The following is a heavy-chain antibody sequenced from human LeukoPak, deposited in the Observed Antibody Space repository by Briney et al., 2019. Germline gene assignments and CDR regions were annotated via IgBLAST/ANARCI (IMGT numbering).Heavy chain of an antibody. J-gene: IGHJ4*02. D-gene: IGHD3-10*02. Sequence: GGSLRLSCAASGFTFSSYAMSWVRQAPGKGLEWVSAISSSGDNTYYADSVKGRFTISRDNSKNTLYLQMNSLRVEDTALYYCAKDPRACSGYWGQGTLVTVSS. CDR2: ISSSGDNT. CDR3: AKDPRACSGY. CDR1: GFTFSSYA. V-gene: IGHV3-23*01.